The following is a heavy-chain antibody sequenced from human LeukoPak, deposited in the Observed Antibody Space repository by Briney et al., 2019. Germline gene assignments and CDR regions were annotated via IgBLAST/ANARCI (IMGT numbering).Heavy chain of an antibody. Sequence: PGGSLRLSCAASGLTFSGYWMSWVRQAPGKGLEWVANIKQDGSEKYYVDSVKGRFTISRDNAKNSLYLQMNSLRAEDTAVYYCARGPYSSSWCEDAFDIWGQGTMVTVSS. V-gene: IGHV3-7*01. CDR3: ARGPYSSSWCEDAFDI. D-gene: IGHD6-13*01. CDR1: GLTFSGYW. J-gene: IGHJ3*02. CDR2: IKQDGSEK.